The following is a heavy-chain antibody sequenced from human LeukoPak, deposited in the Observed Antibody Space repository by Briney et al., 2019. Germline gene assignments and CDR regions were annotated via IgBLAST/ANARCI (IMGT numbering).Heavy chain of an antibody. V-gene: IGHV3-30-3*01. CDR1: GFTFSSYA. CDR2: ISYDGSNK. Sequence: PGRSLRLSCAASGFTFSSYAMHWVRQAPGKGLEWVAVISYDGSNKYYGDSVKGRFTISRDNSKNTLYLQMNSLRAEDTAVYYCARQTGYSTWNGMDVWGQGTTVTVSS. J-gene: IGHJ6*02. CDR3: ARQTGYSTWNGMDV. D-gene: IGHD6-13*01.